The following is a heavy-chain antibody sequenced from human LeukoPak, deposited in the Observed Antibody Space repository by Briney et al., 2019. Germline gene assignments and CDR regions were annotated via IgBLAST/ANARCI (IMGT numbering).Heavy chain of an antibody. J-gene: IGHJ4*02. D-gene: IGHD6-25*01. V-gene: IGHV4-59*01. CDR3: ARRGRNSSGWQDYL. CDR2: IYHTGST. Sequence: ASETLSLTCTVSGSSISSYYWSWIRQPPGKGLEWIANIYHTGSTNYNPSLSSRVTISIDTAKNQFSLKLTSVTAADTAVYYCARRGRNSSGWQDYLWGQGTLVTVSS. CDR1: GSSISSYY.